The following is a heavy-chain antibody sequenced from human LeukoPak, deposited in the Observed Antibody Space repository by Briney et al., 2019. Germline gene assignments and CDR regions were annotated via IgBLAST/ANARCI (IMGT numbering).Heavy chain of an antibody. J-gene: IGHJ4*02. CDR3: ARDSGGLRYFDWLFPQKRDFDY. D-gene: IGHD3-9*01. CDR2: ISSNSSYI. V-gene: IGHV3-21*01. CDR1: GFTFSSYS. Sequence: PGESLRLSCAASGFTFSSYSMNWVRQAPGKGLEWIPAISSNSSYIYYADSVKGRFTISRDNAKNSLYLQMNSLRAEDTAVYYCARDSGGLRYFDWLFPQKRDFDYWGQGTLVTVSS.